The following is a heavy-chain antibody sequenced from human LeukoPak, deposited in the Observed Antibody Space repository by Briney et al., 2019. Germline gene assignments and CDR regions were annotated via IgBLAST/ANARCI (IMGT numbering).Heavy chain of an antibody. CDR2: TSYDGSNK. V-gene: IGHV3-30*18. Sequence: GRSLRLSCAASRFTFRYYGIHWLPQAPGKGLEWVATTSYDGSNKYYADSVKGRFTISRDNSKNTLYLQMNSLRVEDTFVYYGAKELELAGEDGFDVRGQGTMVIVS. D-gene: IGHD6-19*01. CDR1: RFTFRYYG. CDR3: AKELELAGEDGFDV. J-gene: IGHJ3*01.